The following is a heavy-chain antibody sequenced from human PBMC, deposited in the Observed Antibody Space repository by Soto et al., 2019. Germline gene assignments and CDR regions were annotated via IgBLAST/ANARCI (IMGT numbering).Heavy chain of an antibody. Sequence: SFPTLVNPTQTLTLTCTFSGFSLSTNGVGVGWIRQPPGKALDWLALIYWNEDKRYSPSLNSRLTITKDTSKKQVVLTMTNMDPVDTATYYCVHTYDFWSGSSGPTYAMDVWGHGTTVTGCS. J-gene: IGHJ6*01. CDR1: GFSLSTNGVG. CDR3: VHTYDFWSGSSGPTYAMDV. V-gene: IGHV2-5*01. D-gene: IGHD3-3*01. CDR2: IYWNEDK.